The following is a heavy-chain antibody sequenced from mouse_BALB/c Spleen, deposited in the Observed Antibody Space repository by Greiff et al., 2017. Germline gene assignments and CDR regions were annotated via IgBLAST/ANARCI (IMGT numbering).Heavy chain of an antibody. CDR1: GYTFTSYT. CDR3: ARGGLRRAMDY. J-gene: IGHJ4*01. CDR2: INPSSGYT. V-gene: IGHV1-4*01. D-gene: IGHD3-1*01. Sequence: VKLQESGAELARPGASVKMSCKASGYTFTSYTMHWVKQRPGQGLEWIGYINPSSGYTNYNQKFKDKATLTADKSSSTAYMQLSSLTSEDSAVYYCARGGLRRAMDYWGQGTSVTVSS.